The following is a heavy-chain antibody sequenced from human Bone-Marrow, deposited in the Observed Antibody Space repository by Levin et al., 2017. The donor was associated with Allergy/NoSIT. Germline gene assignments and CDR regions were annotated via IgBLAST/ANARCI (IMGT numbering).Heavy chain of an antibody. Sequence: PGESLKISCKGVGYRFINYWIAWVRQTPGKGLEWMGIIYPGDSDTRYRPSFEGHVTISVDKTISTAYLQWNSLKTSDSAMFYCAGGDLAVANYWGQGTLVTVSS. CDR1: GYRFINYW. D-gene: IGHD6-19*01. J-gene: IGHJ4*02. V-gene: IGHV5-51*01. CDR2: IYPGDSDT. CDR3: AGGDLAVANY.